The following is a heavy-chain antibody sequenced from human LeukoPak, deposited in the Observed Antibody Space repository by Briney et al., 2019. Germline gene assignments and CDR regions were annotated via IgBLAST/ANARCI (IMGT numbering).Heavy chain of an antibody. V-gene: IGHV1-18*01. D-gene: IGHD2-2*01. CDR1: GYTFNKFG. Sequence: ASVKVSCKASGYTFNKFGITWVRQAPGQGLECMGWISAYNGKTKYTQKFQDRVTMTTDASTTTAYMELRSLRFDDTAVYYCARGPDIVVVPAAMRGAAGDDYWGQETLVTVSS. CDR2: ISAYNGKT. J-gene: IGHJ4*02. CDR3: ARGPDIVVVPAAMRGAAGDDY.